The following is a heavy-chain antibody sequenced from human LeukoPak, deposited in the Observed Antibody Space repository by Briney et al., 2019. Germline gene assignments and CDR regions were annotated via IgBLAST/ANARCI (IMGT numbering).Heavy chain of an antibody. CDR3: ARLGLLWFGDVPNWFDP. CDR1: GFTFSSYW. D-gene: IGHD3-10*01. CDR2: IKQDGSEK. Sequence: GSLRLSCAASGFTFSSYWMSWVRQAPGKGLEWVANIKQDGSEKYYVDSVKGRFTISRDNAKNSLYLQMNSLRAEDTAVYYCARLGLLWFGDVPNWFDPWGQGTLVTVSS. J-gene: IGHJ5*02. V-gene: IGHV3-7*01.